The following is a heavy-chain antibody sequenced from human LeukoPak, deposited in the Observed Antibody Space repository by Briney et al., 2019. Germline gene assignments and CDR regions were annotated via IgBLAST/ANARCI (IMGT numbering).Heavy chain of an antibody. J-gene: IGHJ6*02. CDR2: INHSGST. CDR3: ARGEAARRYYYYYGMDV. CDR1: GGSFSGYY. V-gene: IGHV4-34*01. Sequence: SETLSLTCAVYGGSFSGYYWSWIRQPPGKGLEWIGEINHSGSTNYNPSLKSRVTISVDTSKNQFSLKLSSVTAADTAVYYCARGEAARRYYYYYGMDVWGQGTTDTVSS. D-gene: IGHD6-6*01.